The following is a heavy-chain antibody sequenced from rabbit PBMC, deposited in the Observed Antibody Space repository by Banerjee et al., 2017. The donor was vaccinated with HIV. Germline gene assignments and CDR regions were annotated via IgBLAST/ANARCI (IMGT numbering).Heavy chain of an antibody. V-gene: IGHV1S7*01. CDR3: ARSYYTDTYAAYAYAYFNL. CDR1: GFDFSGYY. J-gene: IGHJ4*01. CDR2: IDTGKGTT. Sequence: QLKETGGGLVQPGGSLTLSCKASGFDFSGYYMSWVRQAPGKGLEWIGIIDTGKGTTDYASGVNGRFTISSDNAQNTVDLQMNSLTAADTATYFCARSYYTDTYAAYAYAYFNLWGPGTLVTVS. D-gene: IGHD6-1*01.